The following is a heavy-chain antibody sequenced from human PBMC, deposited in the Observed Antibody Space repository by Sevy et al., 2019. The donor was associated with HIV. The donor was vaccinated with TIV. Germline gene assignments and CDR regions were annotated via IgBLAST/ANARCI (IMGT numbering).Heavy chain of an antibody. J-gene: IGHJ3*02. D-gene: IGHD3-9*01. Sequence: GGSLRLSCAASGFTFDDYAMHWVRQAPGKGLEWVSGISWNSGSIGYADSVKGRFTISRDNAKNSLYLQMNSLRAEETALYYCAKDLPDDILTGRPGAFDIWGQGTMVTVS. CDR1: GFTFDDYA. CDR3: AKDLPDDILTGRPGAFDI. CDR2: ISWNSGSI. V-gene: IGHV3-9*01.